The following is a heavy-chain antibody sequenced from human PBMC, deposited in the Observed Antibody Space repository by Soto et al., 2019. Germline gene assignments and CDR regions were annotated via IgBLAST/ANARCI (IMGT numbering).Heavy chain of an antibody. CDR2: ISAYNGNT. CDR3: ATPYDSSGPDAFDI. CDR1: GYTFTSYG. V-gene: IGHV1-18*01. J-gene: IGHJ3*02. D-gene: IGHD3-22*01. Sequence: GASVKVSCKAPGYTFTSYGISWVRQAPGQGLEWMGWISAYNGNTNYAQKLQGRVTMTTDTSTSTAYMELRSLRSDDTAVYYCATPYDSSGPDAFDIWGQGTMVTVSS.